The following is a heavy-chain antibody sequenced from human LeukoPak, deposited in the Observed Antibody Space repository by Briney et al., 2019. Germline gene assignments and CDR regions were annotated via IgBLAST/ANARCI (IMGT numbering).Heavy chain of an antibody. CDR1: GASISSYY. V-gene: IGHV4-4*09. CDR2: IHTSGGS. CDR3: ARLGSYHDF. D-gene: IGHD1-26*01. Sequence: PSETLSLTCTVSGASISSYYWSWIRQTPEKGLEWMGNIHTSGGSSYYPSLKSRLAMSIDTSKNQLSLKLTSVTAADTAVYFCARLGSYHDFWGQGALVTVSS. J-gene: IGHJ4*02.